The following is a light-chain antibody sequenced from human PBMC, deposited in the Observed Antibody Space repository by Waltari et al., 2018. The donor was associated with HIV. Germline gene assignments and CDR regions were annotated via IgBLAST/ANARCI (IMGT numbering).Light chain of an antibody. J-gene: IGLJ2*01. CDR3: SSYAAMNNFYVL. V-gene: IGLV2-8*01. CDR1: SSDIGLYNH. Sequence: QSALTQPPSVSGSPGQSVTISCTGTSSDIGLYNHVSWYQQCPGKAPKLVIFEVTKRPSGVPDRFSGSKSGNTASLTVSGLQPEDEGDYYCSSYAAMNNFYVLFGGGTKLTVL. CDR2: EVT.